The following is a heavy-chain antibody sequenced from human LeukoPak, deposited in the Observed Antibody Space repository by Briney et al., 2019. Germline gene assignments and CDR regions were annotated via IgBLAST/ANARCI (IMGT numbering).Heavy chain of an antibody. CDR1: GGSISSYY. J-gene: IGHJ4*02. CDR2: IYYSGST. Sequence: PSETLSLTCTVSGGSISSYYWSWIRHPPGKGLEWIGYIYYSGSTNYNPSLKSRVTISVDTSKNQFSPKLSSVTAADTAVYYCARQTWKYYFDYWGQGTLVTVSS. CDR3: ARQTWKYYFDY. V-gene: IGHV4-59*08. D-gene: IGHD1-1*01.